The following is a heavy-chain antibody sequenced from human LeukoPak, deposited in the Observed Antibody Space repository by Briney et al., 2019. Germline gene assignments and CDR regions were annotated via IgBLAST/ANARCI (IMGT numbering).Heavy chain of an antibody. D-gene: IGHD1-14*01. J-gene: IGHJ4*02. Sequence: SETLSLTCTVSGGSISSSSYYWGWIRQPPGTGLEWIGSIYYSGSTYYNPSLKCRVTISVDTSKNQFSLKLSSVTAADTAVYYCARTGRYTGKTSAFDYWGQGTLVTVSS. CDR2: IYYSGST. V-gene: IGHV4-39*01. CDR1: GGSISSSSYY. CDR3: ARTGRYTGKTSAFDY.